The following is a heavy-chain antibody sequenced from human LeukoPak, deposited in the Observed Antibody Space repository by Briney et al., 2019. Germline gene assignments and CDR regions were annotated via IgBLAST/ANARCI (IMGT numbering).Heavy chain of an antibody. D-gene: IGHD1-1*01. CDR1: GYTFTGYY. J-gene: IGHJ4*02. V-gene: IGHV1-2*02. Sequence: ASVKVSCKASGYTFTGYYMHWVRQAPGQGLEWMGWVNPNSGGTNYAQKFQGRVTMTRDTSISTAYMELSRLRSDDTAVYYCARGGGRETGTTAYWGQGTLVTVSS. CDR2: VNPNSGGT. CDR3: ARGGGRETGTTAY.